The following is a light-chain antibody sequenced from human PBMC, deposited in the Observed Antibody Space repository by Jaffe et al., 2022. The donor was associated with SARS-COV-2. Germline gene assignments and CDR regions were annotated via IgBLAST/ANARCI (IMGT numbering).Light chain of an antibody. V-gene: IGLV2-14*01. J-gene: IGLJ3*02. Sequence: QSALTQPASVSGSPGQSITISCTGTSSDVGGYNYVSWYQQYPGKAPKLMIYEVSHRPSGVSNRFSGSKSGNTASLTISGLRAEDEADYYCSSYTSSSTLVFGGGTKLTVL. CDR3: SSYTSSSTLV. CDR1: SSDVGGYNY. CDR2: EVS.